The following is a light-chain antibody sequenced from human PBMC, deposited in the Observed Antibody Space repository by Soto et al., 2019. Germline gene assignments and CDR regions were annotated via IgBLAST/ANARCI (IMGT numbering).Light chain of an antibody. Sequence: EIVLTQSPGTLSSSPGERATLSCRASPSVSSSYLAWYRQKPGQAPRLLIYAASSRSTGIPDRFSGSGSGTDFTLTISRLEPEDFAVYYCQHYGSSSWTFGQGTKVEFK. CDR3: QHYGSSSWT. J-gene: IGKJ1*01. V-gene: IGKV3-20*01. CDR1: PSVSSSY. CDR2: AAS.